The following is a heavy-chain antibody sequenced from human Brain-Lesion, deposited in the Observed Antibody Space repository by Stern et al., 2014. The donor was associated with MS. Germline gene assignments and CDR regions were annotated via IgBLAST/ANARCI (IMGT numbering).Heavy chain of an antibody. CDR1: GDSISSYTHY. CDR2: VYYSGAT. J-gene: IGHJ4*02. Sequence: QLQLQESGPGLVKPSETLSLTCAVSGDSISSYTHYWAWIRQPPGKGLEWIGSVYYSGATYYNPSLKSPVTISADTSKNQFSLGTNPVTAADTAVYYCAKHACTGAACPFDLWGQGTLVTVSS. D-gene: IGHD2-8*02. CDR3: AKHACTGAACPFDL. V-gene: IGHV4-39*01.